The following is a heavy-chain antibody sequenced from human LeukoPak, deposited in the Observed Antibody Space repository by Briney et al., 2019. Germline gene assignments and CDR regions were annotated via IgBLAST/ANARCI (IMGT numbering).Heavy chain of an antibody. J-gene: IGHJ6*02. V-gene: IGHV3-33*01. CDR3: ARGYYYDSSGYYIDYYYGMDV. CDR1: GFTFSSYG. D-gene: IGHD3-22*01. CDR2: IWYDGSNT. Sequence: PGGSLRLSCAASGFTFSSYGMHWVRQAPGKGLEWVAVIWYDGSNTYYADSVKGRFTISRDNSKNTLYLQMNSLRAEDTAVYYCARGYYYDSSGYYIDYYYGMDVWGQGTTVTVSS.